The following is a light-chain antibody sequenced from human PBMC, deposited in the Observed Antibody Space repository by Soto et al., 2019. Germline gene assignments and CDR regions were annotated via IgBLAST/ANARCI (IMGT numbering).Light chain of an antibody. J-gene: IGKJ2*01. V-gene: IGKV4-1*01. CDR3: QQYYSRPYT. Sequence: DIVMTQSPDSLAVSLGERATINCKSSQSVLYSSNNKNYLVWYQQKSGQPPKLLISLASTRESGVPDRVSGCGSGTDFTLTICSLQAEDVAVDYCQQYYSRPYTFGQGTKLEIK. CDR1: QSVLYSSNNKNY. CDR2: LAS.